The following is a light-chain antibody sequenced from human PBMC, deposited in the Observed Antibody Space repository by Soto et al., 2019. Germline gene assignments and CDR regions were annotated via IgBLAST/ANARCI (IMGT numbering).Light chain of an antibody. CDR3: QQYNSYWT. V-gene: IGKV1-5*03. J-gene: IGKJ1*01. Sequence: DIQMSQTPSTLSASVGDRVTITCRASQSISSWLAWYQQKPGKAPKLLIYKASSLESGVPSRFSGSGSGTEFTLTISSLKPDDFATYYCQQYNSYWTFGQGIKVDIK. CDR2: KAS. CDR1: QSISSW.